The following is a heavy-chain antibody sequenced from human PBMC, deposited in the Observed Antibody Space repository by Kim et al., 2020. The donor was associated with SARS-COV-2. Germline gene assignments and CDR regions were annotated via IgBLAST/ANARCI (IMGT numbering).Heavy chain of an antibody. CDR2: ISSSSSYI. V-gene: IGHV3-21*01. D-gene: IGHD3-10*01. CDR1: GFTFSSYS. Sequence: GGSLRLSCAASGFTFSSYSMNWVRQAPGKGLEWVSSISSSSSYIYYADSVKGRFTISRDNAKNSLYLQMNSLRAEDTAVYYCARGRYGSGSYVSGYYYYGMDVWGQGTTVTVSS. J-gene: IGHJ6*02. CDR3: ARGRYGSGSYVSGYYYYGMDV.